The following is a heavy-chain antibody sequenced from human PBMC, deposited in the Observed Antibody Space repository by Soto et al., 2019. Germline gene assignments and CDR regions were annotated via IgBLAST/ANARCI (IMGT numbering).Heavy chain of an antibody. V-gene: IGHV4-4*07. CDR1: GGSIDSYY. J-gene: IGHJ4*02. D-gene: IGHD3-10*02. Sequence: PSETLSLTCTVSGGSIDSYYWSWVRQPAGKGLEWIGRIYVSGIIDYNPSLKSRVTMSADTSKNQLSLNLKSVTAADTAVYYCARAAKFGDLYYWGQGTPVTVSS. CDR2: IYVSGII. CDR3: ARAAKFGDLYY.